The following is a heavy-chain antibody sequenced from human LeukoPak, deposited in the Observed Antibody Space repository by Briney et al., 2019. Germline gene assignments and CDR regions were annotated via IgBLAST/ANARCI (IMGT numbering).Heavy chain of an antibody. D-gene: IGHD4-17*01. CDR1: GGSIGSHY. CDR3: ARDLVTVTKGFDI. CDR2: IYYSGTT. Sequence: PSETLSLTCTVSGGSIGSHYWSWIRQPPGEGLEWIGYIYYSGTTSYNPSLKSRVTISIDTSKNQFSLKLRSVTAADTAVYYCARDLVTVTKGFDIWGQGTMVSVSS. V-gene: IGHV4-59*11. J-gene: IGHJ3*02.